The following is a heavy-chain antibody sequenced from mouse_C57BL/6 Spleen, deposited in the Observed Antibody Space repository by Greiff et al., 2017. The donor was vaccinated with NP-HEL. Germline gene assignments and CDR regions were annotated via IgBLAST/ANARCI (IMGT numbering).Heavy chain of an antibody. CDR3: TRDTFYDGLSMDY. CDR2: ISSGGDYI. D-gene: IGHD2-3*01. J-gene: IGHJ4*01. V-gene: IGHV5-9-1*02. CDR1: GFTFSSYA. Sequence: EVMLVESGEGLVKPGGSLKLSCAASGFTFSSYAMSWVRQTPEKRLEWVAYISSGGDYIYYADTVKGRFTISRDNARNTLYLQMSSLKSEDTAMYYCTRDTFYDGLSMDYWGQGTSVTVSS.